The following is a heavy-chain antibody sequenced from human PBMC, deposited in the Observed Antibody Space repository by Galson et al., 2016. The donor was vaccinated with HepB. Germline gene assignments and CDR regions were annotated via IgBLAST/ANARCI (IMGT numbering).Heavy chain of an antibody. D-gene: IGHD2-2*01. CDR2: ISAYNGNT. CDR1: GYTFTTYG. J-gene: IGHJ6*02. V-gene: IGHV1-18*01. Sequence: SVKVSCKASGYTFTTYGISWVRQAPGQGLEWMGWISAYNGNTNYAQKLQGRVTMTTDTSTSTAYMELRSLRPDDTAVYYCARDPRKTRYQLLEIYYYYYAMDVWGQGTTVTVSS. CDR3: ARDPRKTRYQLLEIYYYYYAMDV.